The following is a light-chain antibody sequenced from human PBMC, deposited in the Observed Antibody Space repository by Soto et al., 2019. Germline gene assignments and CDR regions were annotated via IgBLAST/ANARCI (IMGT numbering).Light chain of an antibody. J-gene: IGLJ3*02. CDR2: GVN. V-gene: IGLV2-14*01. Sequence: QSALSQPASVSGSPGQSITISCTGTSNDIGSYNFVSWYQQHPGKAPKVLIYGVNYRPSVISNRFSGSKSGNSASLTISGLQTEDEADYYCGSYSGGGTWVFAGGTKLTVL. CDR3: GSYSGGGTWV. CDR1: SNDIGSYNF.